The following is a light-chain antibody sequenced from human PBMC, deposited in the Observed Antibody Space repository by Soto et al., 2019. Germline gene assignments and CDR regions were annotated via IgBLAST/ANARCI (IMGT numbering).Light chain of an antibody. CDR3: VAWDDSLNGYVV. Sequence: QSVLTQPPSASGTPGQRVTISCSGSSSNIGSNTVNWYQQLPGTAPKLVIYSNNQRPYGVPDRFAGSKSGTSASLAISWLQSEDEADYYCVAWDDSLNGYVVFGGGTKLTVL. V-gene: IGLV1-44*01. J-gene: IGLJ2*01. CDR2: SNN. CDR1: SSNIGSNT.